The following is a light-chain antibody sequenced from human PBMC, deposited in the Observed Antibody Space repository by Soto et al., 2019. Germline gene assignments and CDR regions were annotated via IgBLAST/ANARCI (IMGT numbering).Light chain of an antibody. J-gene: IGLJ1*01. Sequence: QSVLTQPRSVSGSPGQSVTISCTGTSSDVGRYNYVSWYQHHTGKAPKLMIYDVSKRPSGVPDRFSGSKSGTTASLTISGLQAEDEADYYCCSYAGSPYVFGTGTKVTVL. CDR1: SSDVGRYNY. CDR2: DVS. CDR3: CSYAGSPYV. V-gene: IGLV2-11*01.